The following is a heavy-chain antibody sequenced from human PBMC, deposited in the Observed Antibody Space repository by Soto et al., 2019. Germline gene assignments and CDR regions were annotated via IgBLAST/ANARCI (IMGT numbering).Heavy chain of an antibody. CDR2: IYYSGST. V-gene: IGHV4-39*01. CDR3: FFSRRRQHPNLSSGLGIPAEPIFRSRHS. Sequence: PPGKGLEWIGSIYYSGSTDYNPSLKSRVTRSVVTSKNQFSLKLSSVTAADTAVYYFFFSRRRQHPNLSSGLGIPAEPIFRSRHS. J-gene: IGHJ5*01. D-gene: IGHD6-13*01.